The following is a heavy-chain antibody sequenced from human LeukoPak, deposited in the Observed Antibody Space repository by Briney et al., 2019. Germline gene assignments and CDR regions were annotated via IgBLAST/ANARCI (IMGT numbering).Heavy chain of an antibody. CDR1: GFTYSSYW. CDR3: ARAMGRLAAALPFDAFDI. Sequence: GGSLRLSCAASGFTYSSYWMSWVRQAPGKGLEWVANIKEDGSEKYYVDSVKGRFTISRDNAKNSLYLQMNSLRAEDTAVYYCARAMGRLAAALPFDAFDIWGQGTMVTVSS. V-gene: IGHV3-7*03. CDR2: IKEDGSEK. J-gene: IGHJ3*02. D-gene: IGHD6-13*01.